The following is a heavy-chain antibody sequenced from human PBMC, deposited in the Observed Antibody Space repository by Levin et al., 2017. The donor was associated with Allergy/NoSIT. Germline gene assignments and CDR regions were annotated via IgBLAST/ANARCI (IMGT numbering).Heavy chain of an antibody. V-gene: IGHV3-11*05. CDR3: ARDLVGGVWFGELPGY. J-gene: IGHJ4*02. D-gene: IGHD3-10*01. CDR1: GFTFSDYY. CDR2: ISSSSSYT. Sequence: GGSLRLSCAASGFTFSDYYMSWIRQAPGKGLEWVSYISSSSSYTNYADSVKGRFTISRDNAKNSLYLQMNSLRAEDTAVYYCARDLVGGVWFGELPGYWGQGTLVTVSS.